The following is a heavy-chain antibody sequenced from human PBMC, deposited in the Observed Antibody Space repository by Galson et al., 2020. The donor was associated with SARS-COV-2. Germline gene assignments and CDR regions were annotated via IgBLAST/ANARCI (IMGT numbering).Heavy chain of an antibody. CDR1: GFTFSSSA. J-gene: IGHJ5*02. CDR2: ISYDGTKR. Sequence: GGSLRLSCRPSGFTFSSSAMHWVRQAPGKGLEWVAIISYDGTKRYNLDSVKGRFTISRDNSKNTLYLQMDSLTTEDTAVYYCARETDDYTSIWYDHWGQGTLVTVSS. V-gene: IGHV3-30*04. CDR3: ARETDDYTSIWYDH. D-gene: IGHD3-3*01.